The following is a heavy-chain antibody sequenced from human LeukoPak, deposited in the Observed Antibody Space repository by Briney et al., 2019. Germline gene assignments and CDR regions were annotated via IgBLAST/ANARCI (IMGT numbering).Heavy chain of an antibody. Sequence: ASVKVSCKASGYTFTSYGISWVRQAPGQGLEWMGWISAYNGNTNYAQKLQGRVTMTTDTSTSTAYMELRSLRSDDTAVYYCARDCNYDFWSGEFDYWGQGTLVTVSS. J-gene: IGHJ4*02. D-gene: IGHD3-3*01. CDR1: GYTFTSYG. CDR2: ISAYNGNT. CDR3: ARDCNYDFWSGEFDY. V-gene: IGHV1-18*01.